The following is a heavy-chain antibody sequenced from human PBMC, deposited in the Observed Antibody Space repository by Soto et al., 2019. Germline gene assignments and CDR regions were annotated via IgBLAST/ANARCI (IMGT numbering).Heavy chain of an antibody. J-gene: IGHJ3*02. Sequence: VQLVESGGGLVQPGGSLRLSFAASGFTFSDHYMDWVRQAPGKGLEWVGRTRNKANSYTTDYAASVKGRFPISRDDSKNSLYLQMNSLKREDTAMYYCVRGYYYDSSGYLGDAFDIWGQGTMVTVSS. CDR3: VRGYYYDSSGYLGDAFDI. V-gene: IGHV3-72*01. D-gene: IGHD3-22*01. CDR2: TRNKANSYTT. CDR1: GFTFSDHY.